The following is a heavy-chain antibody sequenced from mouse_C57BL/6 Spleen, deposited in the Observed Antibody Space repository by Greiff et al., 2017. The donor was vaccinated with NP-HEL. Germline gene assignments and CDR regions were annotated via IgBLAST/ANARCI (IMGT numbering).Heavy chain of an antibody. CDR2: IDPSDSET. D-gene: IGHD2-2*01. J-gene: IGHJ2*01. Sequence: QVQLQQPGAELVRPGSSVKLSCKASGYTFTSYWMHWVKQRPIQGLEWIGNIDPSDSETHYNQKFKDKATLTVDKSSRTAYMQLSSLTSEDSAVYYCARSTMVTTYFDYWGQGTTLTVSS. CDR1: GYTFTSYW. V-gene: IGHV1-52*01. CDR3: ARSTMVTTYFDY.